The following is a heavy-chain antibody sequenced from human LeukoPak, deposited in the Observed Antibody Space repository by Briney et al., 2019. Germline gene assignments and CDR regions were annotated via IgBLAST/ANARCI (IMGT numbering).Heavy chain of an antibody. Sequence: SVKVSCKASGGTVSRYPISWVRQAPGQGLEWMGGIIPIFGTANYAQRFQGRVTITADESTSTAYMELSSLRSEDTAVYYCARDRPGRYCSTISCYSASPFDPWGQGTLVTVSS. D-gene: IGHD2-2*02. CDR1: GGTVSRYP. J-gene: IGHJ5*02. CDR2: IIPIFGTA. V-gene: IGHV1-69*01. CDR3: ARDRPGRYCSTISCYSASPFDP.